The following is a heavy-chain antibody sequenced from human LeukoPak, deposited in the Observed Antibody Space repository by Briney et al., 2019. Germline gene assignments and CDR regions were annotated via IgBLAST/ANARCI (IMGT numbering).Heavy chain of an antibody. CDR2: IVVGSGNT. D-gene: IGHD2-21*01. CDR1: GFTFTISA. CDR3: AAGRIAPGYYGMDV. J-gene: IGHJ6*02. V-gene: IGHV1-58*02. Sequence: GTSVKVSCKASGFTFTISAMQWVRQARGQRLGWIGWIVVGSGNTNYAQKFQERVTITRDMSTSTAYMELSSLRSEDTAVYYCAAGRIAPGYYGMDVWGQGTTVTVSS.